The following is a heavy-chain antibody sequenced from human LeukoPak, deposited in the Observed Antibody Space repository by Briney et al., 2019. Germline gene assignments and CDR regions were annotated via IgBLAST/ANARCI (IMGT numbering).Heavy chain of an antibody. J-gene: IGHJ6*02. CDR1: GYSFSSYW. CDR2: IYPGNSDS. D-gene: IGHD2-15*01. V-gene: IGHV5-51*01. Sequence: GESLKISCKGSGYSFSSYWFGWVRQMPGKGLEWMGIIYPGNSDSTYSPPFQGQVIISADKSINTAYLQWSSLKTSDTAMYYCARLVGRAYYYYGMDVWGQGPTVTVS. CDR3: ARLVGRAYYYYGMDV.